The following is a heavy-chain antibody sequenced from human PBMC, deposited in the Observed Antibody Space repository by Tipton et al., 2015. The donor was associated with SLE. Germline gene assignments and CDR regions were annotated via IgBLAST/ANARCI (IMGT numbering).Heavy chain of an antibody. V-gene: IGHV4-59*08. CDR3: ARVADYGDIHYFDY. CDR1: GGSISSHY. D-gene: IGHD4-17*01. J-gene: IGHJ4*02. CDR2: IYFTGST. Sequence: TLSLTCTVSGGSISSHYWSWIRQPPGKGLEWIGYIYFTGSTNYNPSLKSRVTISVDTSKNQFSLKLSSVTAADTAVYYCARVADYGDIHYFDYWGQGTLVTVSS.